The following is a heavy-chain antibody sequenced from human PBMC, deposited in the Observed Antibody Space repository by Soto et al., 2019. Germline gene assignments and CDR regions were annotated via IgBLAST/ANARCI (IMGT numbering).Heavy chain of an antibody. D-gene: IGHD1-1*01. Sequence: QVHLVQSGAEVKKPGASVKVSCKGSGYIFTTYGITWVRQAPGQGLEWMGWISAHNGNTNYAQKLQGRVTVTRDTSTSTAYTKLRNLRSDATAVYYCARGRYGDYWGQGALVTVSS. CDR1: GYIFTTYG. J-gene: IGHJ4*02. CDR3: ARGRYGDY. CDR2: ISAHNGNT. V-gene: IGHV1-18*01.